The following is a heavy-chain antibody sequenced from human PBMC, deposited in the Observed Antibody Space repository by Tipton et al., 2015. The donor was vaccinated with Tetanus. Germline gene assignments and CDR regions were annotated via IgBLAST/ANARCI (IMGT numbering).Heavy chain of an antibody. D-gene: IGHD6-19*01. CDR1: GFTFSSYE. CDR3: ASYRSSGPIDY. J-gene: IGHJ4*02. Sequence: SLRLSCAASGFTFSSYEMNWVRQAPGKGLEWVSYISSSGSTIYYADSVKSRFTISRDNAKNSLYLQMNSLRAEDTAVYYCASYRSSGPIDYWGQGTLVTVSS. CDR2: ISSSGSTI. V-gene: IGHV3-48*03.